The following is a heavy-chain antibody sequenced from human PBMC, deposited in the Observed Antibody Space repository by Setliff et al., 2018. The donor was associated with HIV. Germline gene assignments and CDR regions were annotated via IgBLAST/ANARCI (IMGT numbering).Heavy chain of an antibody. D-gene: IGHD2-21*01. CDR2: VGAVGAPT. V-gene: IGHV3-23*01. CDR3: AKVFVYGVDGFDI. Sequence: PGESLKISCAASGFTFSTYAMGWVRQAPGKGLEWVSTVGAVGAPTHYAESVKGRFTISKDNSKNTLYLQMSSLRDEDTAVYYCAKVFVYGVDGFDIWGQGTMVTVSS. J-gene: IGHJ3*02. CDR1: GFTFSTYA.